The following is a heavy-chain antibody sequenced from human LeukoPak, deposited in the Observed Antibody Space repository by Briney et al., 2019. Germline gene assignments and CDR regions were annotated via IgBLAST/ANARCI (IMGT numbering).Heavy chain of an antibody. V-gene: IGHV3-48*02. Sequence: PGGSLRLSCAASGFTFSSYSINWVRQAPGKGLEWLSYISSSSTTIYYADSVKGRFTISRDNARNSLYLQMNSLRDEDTAVYYCARGYCGTTSCAFDYWGQGTLVTVSS. CDR2: ISSSSTTI. D-gene: IGHD2-2*01. CDR1: GFTFSSYS. J-gene: IGHJ4*02. CDR3: ARGYCGTTSCAFDY.